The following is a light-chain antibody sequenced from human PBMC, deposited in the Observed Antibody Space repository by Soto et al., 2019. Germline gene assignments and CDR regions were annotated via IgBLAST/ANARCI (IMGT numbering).Light chain of an antibody. V-gene: IGLV2-14*01. J-gene: IGLJ1*01. Sequence: LTQPASVSGSPGQSITISCTGTSSDVGGYNYVSWYQQHPGKAPKLMIYDVSNRPSGVSNRFSGSKSGNTASLTISGLQAEDEADYYCSSYTSSSTRVFGTGTKLTVL. CDR1: SSDVGGYNY. CDR2: DVS. CDR3: SSYTSSSTRV.